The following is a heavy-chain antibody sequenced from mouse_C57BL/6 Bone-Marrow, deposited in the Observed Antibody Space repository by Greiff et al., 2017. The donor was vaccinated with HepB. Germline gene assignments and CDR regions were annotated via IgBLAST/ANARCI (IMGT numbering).Heavy chain of an antibody. CDR3: ARYLGSVYYFDY. CDR1: GFTFTDYY. Sequence: EVQLQESGGGLVQPGGSLSLSCAASGFTFTDYYMSWVRQPPGKALEWLGFIRNKANGYTTEYSASVKGRFTISRDNSQSILYLQMNALRAEDSATYYCARYLGSVYYFDYWGQGTTLTVSS. CDR2: IRNKANGYTT. D-gene: IGHD3-1*01. J-gene: IGHJ2*01. V-gene: IGHV7-3*01.